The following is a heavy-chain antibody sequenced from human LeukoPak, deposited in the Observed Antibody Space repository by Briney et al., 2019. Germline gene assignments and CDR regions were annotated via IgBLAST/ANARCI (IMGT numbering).Heavy chain of an antibody. D-gene: IGHD3-3*01. V-gene: IGHV4-34*01. CDR1: GGSFSGYY. J-gene: IGHJ3*02. CDR3: ASKYYDFWSGYLRSDAFDI. CDR2: INHSGST. Sequence: PSETLSLTFAVYGGSFSGYYWSWIRQPPGKGLEWIGEINHSGSTNYNPSLKSRVTISVDTSKNQFSLKLSSVTAADTAVYYCASKYYDFWSGYLRSDAFDIWGQGTMVTVSS.